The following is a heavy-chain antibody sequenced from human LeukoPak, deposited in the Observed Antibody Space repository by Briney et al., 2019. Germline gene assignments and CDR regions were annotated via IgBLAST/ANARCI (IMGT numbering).Heavy chain of an antibody. CDR3: ARGPRRGYSYGYYFDY. D-gene: IGHD5-18*01. CDR2: IIPILGIA. J-gene: IGHJ4*02. CDR1: GGTFSSYA. Sequence: SVKVSCKASGGTFSSYAISWVRQAPGQGLEWMGRIIPILGIANYARKFQGRVTITADKSTSTAYMELSSLRSEDTAVYYCARGPRRGYSYGYYFDYWGQGTLVTVSS. V-gene: IGHV1-69*04.